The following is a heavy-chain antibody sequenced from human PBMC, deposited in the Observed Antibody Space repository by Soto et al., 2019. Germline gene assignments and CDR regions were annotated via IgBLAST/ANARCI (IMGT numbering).Heavy chain of an antibody. V-gene: IGHV3-7*03. J-gene: IGHJ4*01. CDR3: ARDKFSGTYYIKGVTYLFDY. CDR2: LNQDGNEK. Sequence: GGSLRLSCAASGFSFIDYWMSWVRQAPGKGLEWVANLNQDGNEKNYMDYVKGRFTISRDNAKNSVYLQLNSLGAEDTAVYYCARDKFSGTYYIKGVTYLFDYWRQGALVTVSS. D-gene: IGHD1-26*01. CDR1: GFSFIDYW.